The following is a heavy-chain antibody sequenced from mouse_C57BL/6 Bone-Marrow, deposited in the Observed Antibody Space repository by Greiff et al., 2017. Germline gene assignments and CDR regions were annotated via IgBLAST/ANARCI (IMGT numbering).Heavy chain of an antibody. CDR2: IDPETGGT. Sequence: VQLQQSGAELVRPGASVTLSCKASGYTFTDYEMHWVKQTPVHGLEWIGAIDPETGGTAYNQKFKGKAILTADKSSSTAYMELRSLTSEDSAVYYCTRLNTTLAPYYFDDGGQGTTLTVSS. V-gene: IGHV1-15*01. J-gene: IGHJ2*01. D-gene: IGHD1-1*01. CDR1: GYTFTDYE. CDR3: TRLNTTLAPYYFDD.